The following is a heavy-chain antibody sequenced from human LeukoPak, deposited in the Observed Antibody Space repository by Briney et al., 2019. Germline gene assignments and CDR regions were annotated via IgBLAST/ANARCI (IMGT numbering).Heavy chain of an antibody. V-gene: IGHV3-33*01. D-gene: IGHD5-12*01. CDR2: IWYDGSNK. CDR3: ATFIQNHAHIVATDY. CDR1: GFTFSSYG. J-gene: IGHJ4*02. Sequence: PGGSLRLSCAASGFTFSSYGMHWVRQAPGKGLEWVAVIWYDGSNKYYADSVKGRFTISRDNSKNTLYLQMNSLRAEDTAVYYCATFIQNHAHIVATDYWGQGTLVTVSS.